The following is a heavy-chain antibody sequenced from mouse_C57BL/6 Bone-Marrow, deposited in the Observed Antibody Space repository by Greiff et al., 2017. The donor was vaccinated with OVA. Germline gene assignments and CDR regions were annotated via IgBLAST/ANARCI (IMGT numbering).Heavy chain of an antibody. J-gene: IGHJ4*01. CDR2: ISNGGGST. V-gene: IGHV5-12*01. D-gene: IGHD2-5*01. CDR1: GFTFSDYY. Sequence: EVQGVESGGGLVQPGGSLKLSCAASGFTFSDYYMYWVRQTPEKRLEWVAYISNGGGSTYYPDTVKGRFTISRDNAKNTLYLQMSRLKSEDTAMYYCARLVYYSNSFYAMDYWGQGTSVTVSS. CDR3: ARLVYYSNSFYAMDY.